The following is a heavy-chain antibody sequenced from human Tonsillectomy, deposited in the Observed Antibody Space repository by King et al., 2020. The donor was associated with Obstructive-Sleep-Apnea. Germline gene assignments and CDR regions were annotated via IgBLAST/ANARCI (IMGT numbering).Heavy chain of an antibody. D-gene: IGHD3-22*01. CDR3: ARAGGRSNRYYYVY. CDR2: INHSGST. V-gene: IGHV4-34*01. CDR1: GGSFSGYY. Sequence: VQLQQWGAGLLKPSETLSLTCAVYGGSFSGYYWSWIRQPPGKGLEWIGEINHSGSTNYNPSLKSRVTISVDTSKNQFSLKLSSVTAADTAVYYCARAGGRSNRYYYVYWGQGTLVTVSS. J-gene: IGHJ4*02.